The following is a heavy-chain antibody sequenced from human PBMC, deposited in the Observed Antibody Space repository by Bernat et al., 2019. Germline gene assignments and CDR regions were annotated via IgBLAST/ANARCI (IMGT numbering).Heavy chain of an antibody. Sequence: EVQLVESGGGLVQPGGSLRLSCAASGFTVSSNYMSWVRQAPGKGLEWVSVIYSGGSTYYADAVKGRFTISRDKSKNTLYLQMNSLRAEDTAVDYCARGRGDYGSGKLDYWGQGTLVTVSS. CDR1: GFTVSSNY. V-gene: IGHV3-66*01. D-gene: IGHD3-10*01. CDR2: IYSGGST. CDR3: ARGRGDYGSGKLDY. J-gene: IGHJ4*02.